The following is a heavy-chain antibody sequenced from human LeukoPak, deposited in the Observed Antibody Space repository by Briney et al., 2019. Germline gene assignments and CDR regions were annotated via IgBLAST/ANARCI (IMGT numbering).Heavy chain of an antibody. V-gene: IGHV1-2*02. D-gene: IGHD2-8*01. CDR2: INPNSGGT. J-gene: IGHJ5*02. Sequence: ASVKVSCKASGYAFTGYYMHWVRQAPGQGLEWMGWINPNSGGTNYAQKFQGRVTMTRDTSISTAYMELSRLRSDDTAVYYCARDKGYCTNGVCLGSNWFDPWGQGTLVTVSS. CDR1: GYAFTGYY. CDR3: ARDKGYCTNGVCLGSNWFDP.